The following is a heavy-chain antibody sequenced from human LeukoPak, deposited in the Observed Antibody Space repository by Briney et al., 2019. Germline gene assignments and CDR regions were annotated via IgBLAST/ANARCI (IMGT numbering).Heavy chain of an antibody. D-gene: IGHD3-22*01. V-gene: IGHV3-74*01. J-gene: IGHJ4*02. CDR3: ARSERYYYDSSGYYAFDY. Sequence: PGGSLRLSCAASGFTFSSYWMHWVRQAPGKRLVWVSRINSDGSTTTYADSVKGRFTISRDNAKNTLYLQMNSLRAEDTAVYFCARSERYYYDSSGYYAFDYWGQGTLVTVSS. CDR1: GFTFSSYW. CDR2: INSDGSTT.